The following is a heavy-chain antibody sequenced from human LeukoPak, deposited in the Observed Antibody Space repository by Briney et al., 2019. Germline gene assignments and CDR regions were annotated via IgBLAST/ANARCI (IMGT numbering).Heavy chain of an antibody. Sequence: GGSLRLSCAASGFTVSSNYMSWVRQAPGKGLEWVSVIYSGGSTYYADSVKGRFTISRDTSKNTLYLRMNSLRPEDTAVYYCARGGGYYGVDYWGQGTLVTVSS. CDR2: IYSGGST. D-gene: IGHD1-26*01. J-gene: IGHJ4*02. CDR3: ARGGGYYGVDY. CDR1: GFTVSSNY. V-gene: IGHV3-53*05.